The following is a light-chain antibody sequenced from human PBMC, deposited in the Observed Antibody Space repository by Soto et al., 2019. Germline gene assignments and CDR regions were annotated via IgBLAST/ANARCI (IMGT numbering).Light chain of an antibody. CDR2: GAS. Sequence: EIVMTQSPATLSVSPLVIATLSSRASQSISDTLAWYQQKPGQAPRLLIYGASTRAPGFPARFSGSGSGTDFTLTISSLQSEDFAVYYCQQYNNWPWTFGQGTKVDIK. CDR1: QSISDT. V-gene: IGKV3-15*01. J-gene: IGKJ1*01. CDR3: QQYNNWPWT.